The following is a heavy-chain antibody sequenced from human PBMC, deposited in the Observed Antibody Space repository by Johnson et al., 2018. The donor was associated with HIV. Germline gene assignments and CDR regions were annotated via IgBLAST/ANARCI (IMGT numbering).Heavy chain of an antibody. CDR1: GFTVTNKY. CDR3: ARERQSGGGDADAFDI. Sequence: VQLVESGGGLVQPGGSLRLSCAASGFTVTNKYMSWVRQAPGKGLEWVSVMYGGGSTDHADSAKGRFRLSSDNSQNTVYLQMNSMRAEDTAVYYCARERQSGGGDADAFDIWGQGTLDSVSS. CDR2: MYGGGST. D-gene: IGHD3-16*01. V-gene: IGHV3-66*01. J-gene: IGHJ3*02.